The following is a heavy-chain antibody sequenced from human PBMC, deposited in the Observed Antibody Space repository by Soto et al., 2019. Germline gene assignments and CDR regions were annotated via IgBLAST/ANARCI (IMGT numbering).Heavy chain of an antibody. D-gene: IGHD2-2*01. Sequence: QVPLVESGGGVVQPGRSLRLSCAASGFTFSSYGMHWVRQAPGKGLEWVALIWFDGSDKYYTDSVKGRFTISRDNSKSTLYLQMNSLRAEDTAVYYCARLYCSSTSCYSVGAFDIRGQGTMVTVSS. CDR2: IWFDGSDK. J-gene: IGHJ3*02. CDR3: ARLYCSSTSCYSVGAFDI. CDR1: GFTFSSYG. V-gene: IGHV3-33*01.